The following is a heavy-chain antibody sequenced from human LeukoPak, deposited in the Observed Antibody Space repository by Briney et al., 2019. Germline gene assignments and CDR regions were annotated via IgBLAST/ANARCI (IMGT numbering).Heavy chain of an antibody. CDR3: SSSGGLGSYWLFDD. D-gene: IGHD3-10*01. Sequence: GGSLRLSCAVSGFTFSNAWMTWVRQAPGKGPEWVGRIKSKTAGGTSDYAAPVKGRFTISRDDSKNTLYLQMNSLKTEDTAVYYCSSSGGLGSYWLFDDWGQGTLVTVSS. V-gene: IGHV3-15*01. CDR1: GFTFSNAW. J-gene: IGHJ4*02. CDR2: IKSKTAGGTS.